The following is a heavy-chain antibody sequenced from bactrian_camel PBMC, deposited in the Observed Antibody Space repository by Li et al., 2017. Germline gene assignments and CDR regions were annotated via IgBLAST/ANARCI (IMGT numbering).Heavy chain of an antibody. V-gene: IGHV3S42*01. J-gene: IGHJ4*01. Sequence: VQLVESGGGSVQAGGSLTLSCAAAGYAGRSYCMGWFRQAPGKEREGVATIDTVNGRVITSYADFVKGRFSISQDSKKDTLYLLMNNLEPEDTAMYYCAAVRSRPEDCSVPHWRPHGERSEHNVWGQGTQVTVS. CDR3: AAVRSRPEDCSVPHWRPHGERSEHNV. CDR2: IDTVNGRVIT. D-gene: IGHD2*01. CDR1: GYAGRSYC.